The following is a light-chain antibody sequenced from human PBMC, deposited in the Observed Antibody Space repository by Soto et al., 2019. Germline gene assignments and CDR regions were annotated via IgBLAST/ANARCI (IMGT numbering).Light chain of an antibody. CDR3: QQYASSPRT. V-gene: IGKV3-20*01. J-gene: IGKJ1*01. CDR2: GAS. CDR1: QSVSSSY. Sequence: EIVLTQSPGTLSLSPGERATLSCRACQSVSSSYLAWYQQKPGQAPRLLINGASSRATGIPDRFSGSGSGTDFTLTISRLEPEDFAVYYCQQYASSPRTFGKVAQVEIK.